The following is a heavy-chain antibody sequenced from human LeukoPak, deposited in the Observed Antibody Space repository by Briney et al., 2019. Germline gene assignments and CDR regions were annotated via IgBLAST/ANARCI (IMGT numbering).Heavy chain of an antibody. CDR3: ARSIRHGAFDI. CDR2: IYHSGST. CDR1: GGSISSGGYY. V-gene: IGHV4-30-2*01. Sequence: PSQTLSLTCTVSGGSISSGGYYWSWIRQPPGKGLEWIGYIYHSGSTYYNPSLKSRVTISVDRSKNQFSLKLSSVTAADTAVYYCARSIRHGAFDIWGQGTMVTVSS. J-gene: IGHJ3*02. D-gene: IGHD2-21*01.